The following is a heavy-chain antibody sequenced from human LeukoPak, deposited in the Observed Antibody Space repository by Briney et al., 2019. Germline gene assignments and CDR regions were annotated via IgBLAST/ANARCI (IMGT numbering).Heavy chain of an antibody. J-gene: IGHJ4*02. D-gene: IGHD6-6*01. CDR2: IYYSGST. V-gene: IGHV4-59*01. CDR3: ARVDPDSSSTLEVFGY. CDR1: GGXISSYY. Sequence: PSETLSLTCTVSGGXISSYYWSWIRQPPGKGLEWIGYIYYSGSTNYNPSLKSRVTISVDTSKNQFSLKLSSVTAADTAVYYCARVDPDSSSTLEVFGYWGQGTLVTVSS.